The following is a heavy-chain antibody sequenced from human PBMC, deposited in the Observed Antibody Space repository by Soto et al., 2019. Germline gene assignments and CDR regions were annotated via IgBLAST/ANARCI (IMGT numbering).Heavy chain of an antibody. CDR3: ARGHYKYSFHYYYYMDV. V-gene: IGHV4-34*01. J-gene: IGHJ6*03. Sequence: SETLSLTCAVYGGSFSGYYWSWIRQPPGKGLEWIGEINHSGSTNYNPSLKSRVTISVDTSKNQFSLKLSSVTAADTAVYYCARGHYKYSFHYYYYMDVWGKGTTVTVSS. CDR2: INHSGST. D-gene: IGHD5-18*01. CDR1: GGSFSGYY.